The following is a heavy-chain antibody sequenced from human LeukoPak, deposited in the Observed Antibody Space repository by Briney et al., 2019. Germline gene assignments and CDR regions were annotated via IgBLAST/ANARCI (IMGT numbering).Heavy chain of an antibody. J-gene: IGHJ6*02. V-gene: IGHV1-69*13. CDR3: ARDSRRSYDFWRYGMDV. D-gene: IGHD3-3*01. Sequence: SVKVSCKASGGTFSSYAISWVRQAPGQGLEWMGGIIPIFGTANYAQKFQGRVTITADESTSTAYMELSSLRSEDTAVYYCARDSRRSYDFWRYGMDVWGQGTTVTVSS. CDR2: IIPIFGTA. CDR1: GGTFSSYA.